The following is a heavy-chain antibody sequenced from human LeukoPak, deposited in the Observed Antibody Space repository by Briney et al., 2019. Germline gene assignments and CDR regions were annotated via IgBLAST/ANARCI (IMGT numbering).Heavy chain of an antibody. CDR2: INPSGGST. CDR3: ARGIIAALWLSRHYYYYMDV. V-gene: IGHV1-46*01. J-gene: IGHJ6*03. D-gene: IGHD6-6*01. CDR1: GYTFTSYY. Sequence: ASVKVSCKASGYTFTSYYMHWVRQAPGQGLEWMGIINPSGGSTSYAQKFQGRVTITRNTSISTAYMELSSLRSEYTAVYYCARGIIAALWLSRHYYYYMDVWGKGTTVTVSS.